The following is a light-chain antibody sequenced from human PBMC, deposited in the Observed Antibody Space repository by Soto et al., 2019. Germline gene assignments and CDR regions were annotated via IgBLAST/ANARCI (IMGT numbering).Light chain of an antibody. J-gene: IGLJ3*02. CDR3: CSYATTTAM. V-gene: IGLV2-23*02. CDR1: SSDVGSYNL. CDR2: EVT. Sequence: QSVLTQPASVSGSPGQSITISCTGTSSDVGSYNLVSWYQQHPGKAPKLIIYEVTKRPSGISNRSSGSKSGNTASLTISGLQAEDEADYFCCSYATTTAMFGGGTKVTV.